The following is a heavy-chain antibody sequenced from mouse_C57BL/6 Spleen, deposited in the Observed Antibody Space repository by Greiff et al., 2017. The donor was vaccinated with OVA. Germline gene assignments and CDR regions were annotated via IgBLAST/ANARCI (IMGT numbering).Heavy chain of an antibody. Sequence: VQLQQSGPGLVKPSQSLSLTCSVTGYSITSGYYWNWIRQFPGNKLEWMGYISYDGSNNYNPSLKNRISITRDTSKNQFFLKLNSVTTEDTATYYCARDPARGYAMDYWGQGTSVTVSS. D-gene: IGHD3-1*01. V-gene: IGHV3-6*01. J-gene: IGHJ4*01. CDR3: ARDPARGYAMDY. CDR2: ISYDGSN. CDR1: GYSITSGYY.